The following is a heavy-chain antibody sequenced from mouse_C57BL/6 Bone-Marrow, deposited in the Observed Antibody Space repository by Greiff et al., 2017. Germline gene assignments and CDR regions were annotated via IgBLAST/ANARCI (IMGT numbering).Heavy chain of an antibody. J-gene: IGHJ3*01. CDR3: ARSRYDGFCAY. Sequence: QVQLQQPGAELVKPGASVKLSCKASGYTFTSYWMHWVKQRPGQGLEWIGMIHPNSGSTNYNEKFKSKATLTVDKSSSTAYMQLSSLTSEDSAVYYCARSRYDGFCAYWGQGTLVTVSA. CDR2: IHPNSGST. V-gene: IGHV1-64*01. CDR1: GYTFTSYW. D-gene: IGHD2-3*01.